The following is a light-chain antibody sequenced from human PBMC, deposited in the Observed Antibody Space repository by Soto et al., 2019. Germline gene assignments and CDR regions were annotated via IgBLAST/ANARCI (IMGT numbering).Light chain of an antibody. J-gene: IGLJ1*01. Sequence: QSVLTQPASVSGSPGQSITISCTGTSSDVGGYNYVSWYQQHPGKAPKVMIYEVSKRPSGVSNRFSGSKSGNTASLTISGLQAEDEADYSCSSYTSSSTRVFGTGTKLTVL. CDR3: SSYTSSSTRV. V-gene: IGLV2-14*01. CDR2: EVS. CDR1: SSDVGGYNY.